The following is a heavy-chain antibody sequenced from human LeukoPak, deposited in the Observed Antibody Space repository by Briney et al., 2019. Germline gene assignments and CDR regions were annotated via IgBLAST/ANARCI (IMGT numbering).Heavy chain of an antibody. CDR1: GFAFSSYA. V-gene: IGHV3-23*01. D-gene: IGHD2-15*01. Sequence: PGGSLRLSCAASGFAFSSYAMSWVRQATGKGLEWVSALSGSCGSTYYADSVKGRFTISRDNSKNTLYLQMNSLRAEDTAVYYCAKEVVGPGYGDYSDYWGQGTLVTVSS. CDR2: LSGSCGST. J-gene: IGHJ4*02. CDR3: AKEVVGPGYGDYSDY.